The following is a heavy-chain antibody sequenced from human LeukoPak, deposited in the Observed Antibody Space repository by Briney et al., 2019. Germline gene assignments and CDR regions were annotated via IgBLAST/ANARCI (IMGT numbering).Heavy chain of an antibody. Sequence: GGSLRLSCAASGFTFSRYGMHWVRQAPGKGLEWVSYISSSGSTIYYADSVKGRFTISRDNAKNSLYLQMNSLRAEDTAVYYCARDGGQLWFGELLYSYFDYWGQGTLVTVSS. CDR1: GFTFSRYG. V-gene: IGHV3-48*04. J-gene: IGHJ4*02. CDR3: ARDGGQLWFGELLYSYFDY. CDR2: ISSSGSTI. D-gene: IGHD3-10*01.